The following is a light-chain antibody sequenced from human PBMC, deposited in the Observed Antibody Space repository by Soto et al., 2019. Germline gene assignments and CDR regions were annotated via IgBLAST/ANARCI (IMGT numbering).Light chain of an antibody. V-gene: IGKV3-20*01. J-gene: IGKJ1*01. CDR3: QHCGSSPET. Sequence: IVLTQSPGTLSFSPGGRATLSCRASQSVSSSSLAWYQQKPGQAPRLLIYGASSRATAIPDRFSGSGSGTDFTLTISRLEPEDFAVYYCQHCGSSPETFGQGTKVDIK. CDR2: GAS. CDR1: QSVSSSS.